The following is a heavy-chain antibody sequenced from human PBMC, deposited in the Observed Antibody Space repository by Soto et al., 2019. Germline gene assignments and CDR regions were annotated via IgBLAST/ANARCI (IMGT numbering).Heavy chain of an antibody. CDR2: IIPIFGTA. V-gene: IGHV1-69*01. D-gene: IGHD2-21*02. CDR3: ARVGVVVTASSYFDY. Sequence: QVQLVQSGAEVKKPGSSVKVSCKASGGTFSSYAISWVRQAPGQGLEWMGGIIPIFGTANYAQKFQGRVTITADESTSTADMELSSLRSADTDVYYCARVGVVVTASSYFDYWGQGTLVTVSS. CDR1: GGTFSSYA. J-gene: IGHJ4*02.